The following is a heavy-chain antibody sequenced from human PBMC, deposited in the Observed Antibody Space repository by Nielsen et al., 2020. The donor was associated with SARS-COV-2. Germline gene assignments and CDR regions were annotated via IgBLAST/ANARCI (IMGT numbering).Heavy chain of an antibody. CDR2: VYYSGNT. CDR3: ARRGRPIDGFWSGSYTGAFDT. CDR1: GGPIISSAYY. D-gene: IGHD3-3*01. V-gene: IGHV4-39*01. J-gene: IGHJ3*02. Sequence: SETLSLTCSVSGGPIISSAYYWGWIRQPPGKGLEWLGSVYYSGNTLNNPSLTSRVTISMDKSMNQVSLELTSVTAADTAVYYCARRGRPIDGFWSGSYTGAFDTWGQGTLVTVSS.